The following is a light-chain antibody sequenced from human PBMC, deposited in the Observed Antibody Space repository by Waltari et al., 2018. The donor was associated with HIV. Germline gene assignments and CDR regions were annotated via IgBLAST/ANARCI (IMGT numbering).Light chain of an antibody. V-gene: IGLV2-14*01. Sequence: QSALTQPASVSGSPGQSITISCTGTSSDVGGYNYVSWYQQHPGKAPKLMIYEVSNRPSGVSYRFSGSKSGNTASLTISGLQAEDEAEYYCSSYTSSSTLGVFGGGTKLTVL. CDR1: SSDVGGYNY. CDR2: EVS. J-gene: IGLJ3*02. CDR3: SSYTSSSTLGV.